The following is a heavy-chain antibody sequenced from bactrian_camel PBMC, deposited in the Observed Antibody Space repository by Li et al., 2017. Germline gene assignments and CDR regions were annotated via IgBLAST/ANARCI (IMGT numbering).Heavy chain of an antibody. CDR2: IYTVGGINGGST. J-gene: IGHJ4*01. CDR1: KYTENT. D-gene: IGHD1*01. CDR3: AAGPPLTYLLRGRGLMAISYNY. Sequence: HVQLVESGGGSVQAGGSLRLSCAVSKYTENTIGWFRQAPGKGREGGAHIYTVGGINGGSTYYDDSVKGRFTCSQDAAKTTVYLQMDNLKPEDTAMYYCAAGPPLTYLLRGRGLMAISYNYWGQGTQVTVS. V-gene: IGHV3S63*01.